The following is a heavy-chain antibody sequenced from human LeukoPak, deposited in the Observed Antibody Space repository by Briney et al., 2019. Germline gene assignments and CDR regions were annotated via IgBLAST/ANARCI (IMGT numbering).Heavy chain of an antibody. D-gene: IGHD3-22*01. V-gene: IGHV3-53*01. CDR2: IYSGGST. CDR1: GFTVSSNY. Sequence: GGSLRLSCAASGFTVSSNYMSWVRQAPGKGLEWVSVIYSGGSTYYADSVKGRFTISRDNSKNTLYLQMNSLRAEDTAVYYCARDWDGRDSDRSGYYPRWFDPWGQGTLVTVSS. J-gene: IGHJ5*02. CDR3: ARDWDGRDSDRSGYYPRWFDP.